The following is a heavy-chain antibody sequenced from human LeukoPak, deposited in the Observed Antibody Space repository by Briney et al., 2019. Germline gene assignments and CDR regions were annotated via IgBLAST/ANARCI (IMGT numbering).Heavy chain of an antibody. Sequence: SETLSLTCTVSGGSLSSGDYYWGWIRQPAGKGLEWIGRIYTSGSTNYNPSLKSRVTMSVDTSKNQFSLKLSSVTAADTAVYYCARDDCSSTSCYTGGGAFDIWGQGTMVTVSS. V-gene: IGHV4-61*02. D-gene: IGHD2-2*02. CDR2: IYTSGST. CDR1: GGSLSSGDYY. J-gene: IGHJ3*02. CDR3: ARDDCSSTSCYTGGGAFDI.